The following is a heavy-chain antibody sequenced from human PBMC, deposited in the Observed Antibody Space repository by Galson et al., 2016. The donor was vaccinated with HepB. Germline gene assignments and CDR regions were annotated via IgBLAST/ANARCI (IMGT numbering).Heavy chain of an antibody. CDR1: GFTFNTYS. CDR2: ISYDGSDK. D-gene: IGHD6-13*01. Sequence: SLRLSCAASGFTFNTYSIHWVRQAPGKGLEWVAVISYDGSDKDYADSVKGRSTISRDNSKNMLYLQMNSLRNEDTAVYYCARSTSDSSTWYVNYYYGMDVWGQGTTGTVSS. CDR3: ARSTSDSSTWYVNYYYGMDV. J-gene: IGHJ6*02. V-gene: IGHV3-30-3*01.